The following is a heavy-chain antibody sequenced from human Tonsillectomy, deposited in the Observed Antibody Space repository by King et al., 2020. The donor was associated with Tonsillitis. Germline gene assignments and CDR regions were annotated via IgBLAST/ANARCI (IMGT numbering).Heavy chain of an antibody. CDR1: GGSIGSSTYY. J-gene: IGHJ4*02. Sequence: QLQESGPGLVKPSETLSLTCTVSGGSIGSSTYYWGWIRQPPGKGLEWIGTIYYTGNTYNNPSLRSRLTISIDTSKNQFSLKLTSVTAADTAVYYCARHEPVEVTTAIGYWGQGTLVTVSS. D-gene: IGHD2-2*02. CDR3: ARHEPVEVTTAIGY. CDR2: IYYTGNT. V-gene: IGHV4-39*01.